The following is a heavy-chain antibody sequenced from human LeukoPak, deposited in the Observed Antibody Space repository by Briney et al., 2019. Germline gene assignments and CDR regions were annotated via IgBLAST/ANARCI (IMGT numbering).Heavy chain of an antibody. Sequence: ASVKVSFKASGYTFTRYYMHWLRPAPGQGLEWMGWINPTSGGTNDAQNFQGRVTMTRDTSISTAYMELSRLGSDDTAVYYCARGSSLSGSKLASDFWGQGTMVTVSS. D-gene: IGHD1-26*01. CDR3: ARGSSLSGSKLASDF. CDR1: GYTFTRYY. J-gene: IGHJ3*01. CDR2: INPTSGGT. V-gene: IGHV1-2*02.